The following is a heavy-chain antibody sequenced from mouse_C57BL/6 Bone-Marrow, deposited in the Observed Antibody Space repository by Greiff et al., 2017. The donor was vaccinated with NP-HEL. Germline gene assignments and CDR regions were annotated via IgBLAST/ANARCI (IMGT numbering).Heavy chain of an antibody. V-gene: IGHV1-15*01. Sequence: LVESGAELVRPGASVTLSCKASGYTFTDYEMHWVKQTPVHGLEWIGAIDPETGGTAYNQKFKGKAILTADKSSSTAYMELRSLTSEDSAVYYCTREGWLLAYWGQGTLVTVSA. CDR3: TREGWLLAY. D-gene: IGHD2-3*01. J-gene: IGHJ3*01. CDR1: GYTFTDYE. CDR2: IDPETGGT.